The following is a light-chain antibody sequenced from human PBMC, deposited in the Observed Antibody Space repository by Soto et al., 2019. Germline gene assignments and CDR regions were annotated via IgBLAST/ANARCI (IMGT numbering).Light chain of an antibody. CDR2: AAS. Sequence: DIQMTQFPSSLSVSVGDRVTITCRASQSITNYLNWYQQKPGKAPNLLVYAASSLQSGVPSRFSGNGSGTDFTLTISSLQPKDFATYYCQQSDSYPYTFGQGTKLEIK. CDR3: QQSDSYPYT. V-gene: IGKV1-39*01. CDR1: QSITNY. J-gene: IGKJ2*01.